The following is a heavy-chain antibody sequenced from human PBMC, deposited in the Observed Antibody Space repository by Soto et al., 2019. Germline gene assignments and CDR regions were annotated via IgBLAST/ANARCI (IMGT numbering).Heavy chain of an antibody. Sequence: SRPTLVNPTQTLTLTCTFSGFSLSTSGMRVSWIRQPPGRALEWLARIDWDDDKFYSTSLKTRLTISKDTSKNQVVLTMTNMDPVDTATYYCARIDRNWFDPWGQGTLVTVSS. CDR3: ARIDRNWFDP. J-gene: IGHJ5*02. V-gene: IGHV2-70*04. CDR2: IDWDDDK. CDR1: GFSLSTSGMR.